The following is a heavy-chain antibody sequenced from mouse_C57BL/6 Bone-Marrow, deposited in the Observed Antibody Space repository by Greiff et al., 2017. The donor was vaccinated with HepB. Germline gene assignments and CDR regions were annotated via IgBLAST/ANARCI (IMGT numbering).Heavy chain of an antibody. CDR3: ARKGDSNYEGDYAMDY. D-gene: IGHD2-5*01. CDR2: IYPGSGST. CDR1: GYTFTSYW. V-gene: IGHV1-55*01. Sequence: QVQLKQPGAELVKPGASVKMSCRASGYTFTSYWITWVKQRPGQGLEWIGDIYPGSGSTNYNEKFKSKATLTVDTSSSTAYMQLSSLTSEDSAVYYCARKGDSNYEGDYAMDYWGQGTSVTVSS. J-gene: IGHJ4*01.